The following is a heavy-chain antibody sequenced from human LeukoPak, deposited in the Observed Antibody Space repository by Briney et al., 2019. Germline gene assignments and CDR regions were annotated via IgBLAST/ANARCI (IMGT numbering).Heavy chain of an antibody. CDR1: GFTFSSYA. Sequence: GRSLRLSCAASGFTFSSYAMHWVRQAPGKGLEWVAVISYDGSNKYYADSVKGRFTISRDNSKNTLYLQMNSLRAEDTAVYYCARGTYQDYWGQGTVVTVSS. V-gene: IGHV3-30*04. CDR3: ARGTYQDY. D-gene: IGHD2-2*01. CDR2: ISYDGSNK. J-gene: IGHJ4*02.